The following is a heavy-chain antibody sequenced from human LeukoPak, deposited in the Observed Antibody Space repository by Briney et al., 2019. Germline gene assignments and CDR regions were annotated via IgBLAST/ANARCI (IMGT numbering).Heavy chain of an antibody. D-gene: IGHD1-26*01. V-gene: IGHV3-74*01. J-gene: IGHJ4*02. Sequence: GGSLRLSCAASGFTFSSYWMHWVRQVPNQGLMWVSRINSDETISEYVDSVNGRFTISRDNAKNTLHLQLNSLRAEDTAVYYCAIRVGASWDLWPYYFDYWGQGTLVTVSS. CDR2: INSDETIS. CDR3: AIRVGASWDLWPYYFDY. CDR1: GFTFSSYW.